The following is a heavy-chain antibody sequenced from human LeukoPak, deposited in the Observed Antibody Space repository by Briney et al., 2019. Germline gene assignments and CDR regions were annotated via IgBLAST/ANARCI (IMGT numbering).Heavy chain of an antibody. CDR3: ARARLAAAPAPFGY. J-gene: IGHJ4*02. V-gene: IGHV4-59*01. Sequence: SETLSLTCTVSGGSISSYYWSWIRQPPGKGLEWIGYIYYSGSTNYNPSLKSRVTISVDTSKNHFSLKLSSVTAADTAVYYCARARLAAAPAPFGYWGQGTLVTVSS. CDR1: GGSISSYY. D-gene: IGHD6-13*01. CDR2: IYYSGST.